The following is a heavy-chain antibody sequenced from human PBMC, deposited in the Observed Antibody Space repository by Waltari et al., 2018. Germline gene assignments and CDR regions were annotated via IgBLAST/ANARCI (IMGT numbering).Heavy chain of an antibody. V-gene: IGHV3-33*01. D-gene: IGHD6-13*01. J-gene: IGHJ4*02. CDR3: ARGIGFDY. CDR1: GFTLSSYG. CDR2: IWYDGSNK. Sequence: QVQLVASGGGVVQPGRYLRLSCAASGFTLSSYGMHWVRQAPGKGLEWVAVIWYDGSNKYDADSVKGRVTISRDNSKNTLYLQMNSLRAEDTAVYYCARGIGFDYWGQGTLVTVSS.